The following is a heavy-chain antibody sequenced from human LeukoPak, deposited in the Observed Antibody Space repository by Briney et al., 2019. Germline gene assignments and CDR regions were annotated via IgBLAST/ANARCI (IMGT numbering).Heavy chain of an antibody. CDR2: INHSGST. J-gene: IGHJ5*02. Sequence: SETLSLTCAVYGGSFSGYYWSWIRQPPGKGLEWVGEINHSGSTNYNPSLKSRVTISVDTSKNQFSLKLSSVTAADTAVYYCARGKRRITMVRGVIFWFDPWGQGTLVTVSS. V-gene: IGHV4-34*01. CDR1: GGSFSGYY. CDR3: ARGKRRITMVRGVIFWFDP. D-gene: IGHD3-10*01.